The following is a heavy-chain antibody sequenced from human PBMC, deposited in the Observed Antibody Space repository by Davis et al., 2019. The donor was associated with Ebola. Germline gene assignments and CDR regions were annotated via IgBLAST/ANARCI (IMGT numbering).Heavy chain of an antibody. Sequence: GESLKIFCAASGFTLITYSMNWVRQAPGKGLEWVSFISRSSRTIYYADSVKGRFTISRDNAKNSLFLQMNSLRAEDTAVYYCAREGKYRDESRTFDYWGQGTLVTVSS. D-gene: IGHD2-2*01. CDR1: GFTLITYS. J-gene: IGHJ4*02. V-gene: IGHV3-48*01. CDR2: ISRSSRTI. CDR3: AREGKYRDESRTFDY.